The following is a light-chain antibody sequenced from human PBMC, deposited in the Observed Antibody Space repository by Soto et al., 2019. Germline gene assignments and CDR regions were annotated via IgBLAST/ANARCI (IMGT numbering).Light chain of an antibody. CDR2: DAS. J-gene: IGKJ3*01. Sequence: AIQLTQSPSYLSASVGDRVTITCRASQGISSALAWYQQKPGKAPKLLIYDASSLESGVPSRFSGSGSGTDFTLTISSLQPEDFATYYCQQFNSYPLFGPGTKVDIK. CDR3: QQFNSYPL. V-gene: IGKV1-13*02. CDR1: QGISSA.